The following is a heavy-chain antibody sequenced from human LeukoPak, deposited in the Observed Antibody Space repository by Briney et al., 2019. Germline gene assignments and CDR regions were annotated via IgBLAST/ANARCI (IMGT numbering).Heavy chain of an antibody. J-gene: IGHJ6*02. CDR2: IDYSGST. D-gene: IGHD4-23*01. V-gene: IGHV4-59*01. CDR1: GGSFSGYY. Sequence: SETLSLTCAVYGGSFSGYYWSWIRQPPGKGLEWIGYIDYSGSTNYNPSLKSRVTISLDTSKNHFSLKVNSVAAADTAVYYCARIMQTPWGMDVWGQGTTVTVSS. CDR3: ARIMQTPWGMDV.